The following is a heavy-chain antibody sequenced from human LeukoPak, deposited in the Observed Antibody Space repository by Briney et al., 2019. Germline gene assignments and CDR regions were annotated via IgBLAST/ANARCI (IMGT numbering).Heavy chain of an antibody. CDR2: INHSGST. J-gene: IGHJ4*02. Sequence: NPSETLSLTCAVYGGSFSGYYWGWIRQPPGKGLEWIGEINHSGSTNYNPSLKSRVTISVDTSKNQFSLKLSSVTAADTAVYYCARVGHSSGYYVNRDYWGQGTLVTVSS. D-gene: IGHD3-22*01. V-gene: IGHV4-34*01. CDR3: ARVGHSSGYYVNRDY. CDR1: GGSFSGYY.